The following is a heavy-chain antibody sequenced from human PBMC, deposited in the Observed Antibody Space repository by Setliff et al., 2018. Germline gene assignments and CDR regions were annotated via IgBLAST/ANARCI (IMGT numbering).Heavy chain of an antibody. V-gene: IGHV3-48*03. J-gene: IGHJ4*02. CDR1: GFTFSSYE. CDR3: AGLYRPESRYYFFDY. Sequence: LRLSCAASGFTFSSYEMNWVRQAPGKGLEWVSYISGSGSSIFYADSVKGRFTISRDNAKNSLYLQMNSLRAEDTAVYYCAGLYRPESRYYFFDYWGQGTLVTVSS. CDR2: ISGSGSSI. D-gene: IGHD3-3*01.